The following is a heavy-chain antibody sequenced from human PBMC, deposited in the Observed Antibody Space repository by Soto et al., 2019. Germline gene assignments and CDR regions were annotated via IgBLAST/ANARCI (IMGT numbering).Heavy chain of an antibody. CDR1: GFTFSSYE. CDR2: ISSSGSTI. CDR3: ARLLRRAVTMIVVVIHTGDYYQGMDV. Sequence: SLRLSCAASGFTFSSYEMNWVRQAPGKGLEWVSYISSSGSTIYYADSVKGRFTISRDNAKNSLYLQMNSLRAEDTAVYYCARLLRRAVTMIVVVIHTGDYYQGMDVWGQGTTVTVSS. V-gene: IGHV3-48*03. D-gene: IGHD3-22*01. J-gene: IGHJ6*02.